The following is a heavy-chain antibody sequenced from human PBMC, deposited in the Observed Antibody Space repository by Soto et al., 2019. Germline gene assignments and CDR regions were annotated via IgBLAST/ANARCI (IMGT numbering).Heavy chain of an antibody. D-gene: IGHD6-13*01. CDR1: GGSISSYY. Sequence: SETLSLTCTVSGGSISSYYWSWIRQPPGKGLEWIGYIYYSGSTNYNPSLKSRVTISVDTSKNQFSLKLSSVTAADTAVYYCASGGYSSIHFDYWGQGTLVTVSS. J-gene: IGHJ4*02. CDR3: ASGGYSSIHFDY. CDR2: IYYSGST. V-gene: IGHV4-59*01.